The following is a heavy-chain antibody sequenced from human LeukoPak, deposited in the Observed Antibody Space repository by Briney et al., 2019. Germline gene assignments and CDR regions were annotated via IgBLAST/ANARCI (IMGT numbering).Heavy chain of an antibody. CDR3: ARDFRYHDSSGYYSFDY. Sequence: GESLRLSCAASGFTFTTYGMNWVRQAPGKGLEWVSYLSGRSNSIYYAESVKGRSTISRDNAKNSLYLQMNSLRDEDTAVYYCARDFRYHDSSGYYSFDYWGQGTLVTVSS. CDR1: GFTFTTYG. CDR2: LSGRSNSI. J-gene: IGHJ4*02. D-gene: IGHD3-22*01. V-gene: IGHV3-48*02.